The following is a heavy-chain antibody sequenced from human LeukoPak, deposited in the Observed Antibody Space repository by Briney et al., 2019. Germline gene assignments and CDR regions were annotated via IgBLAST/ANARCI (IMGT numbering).Heavy chain of an antibody. D-gene: IGHD3/OR15-3a*01. CDR3: ARDWAGYTDY. CDR2: ISSSSSYI. CDR1: GFTFSSYG. Sequence: GGSLGLSCAASGFTFSSYGMHWVRQAPGKGLEWVSSISSSSSYIYYADSVKGRFTISRDNAKNSLYLQMNSLRAEDTAVYYCARDWAGYTDYWGKGTLVTVSS. V-gene: IGHV3-21*01. J-gene: IGHJ4*02.